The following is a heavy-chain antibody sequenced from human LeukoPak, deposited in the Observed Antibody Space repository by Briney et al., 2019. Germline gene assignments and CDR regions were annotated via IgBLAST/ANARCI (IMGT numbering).Heavy chain of an antibody. V-gene: IGHV4-34*01. J-gene: IGHJ4*02. CDR1: GGSFSAYC. CDR3: ARGLRMGRFDY. D-gene: IGHD2-8*01. Sequence: SETLSLTCAVYGGSFSAYCWSWIRQPPGKGLEWIGEINHSGSINYNPSLKSRVTISVDTSKNQFPLKVSSVTAADTAVYYCARGLRMGRFDYWGQGTLVTVSS. CDR2: INHSGSI.